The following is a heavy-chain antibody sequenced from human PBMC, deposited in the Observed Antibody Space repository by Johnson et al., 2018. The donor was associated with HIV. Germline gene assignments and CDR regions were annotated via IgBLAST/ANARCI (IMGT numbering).Heavy chain of an antibody. Sequence: VQLVESGGGVVQPGRSLRLSCAASGFTFSNYGMHWVRQAPGKGLEWVAVISYDGSNKYYADSVKGRFTISRDNSKNTLYLQMNSLRAEDTAVYYCAKDGRGNYYDSSGADAFDIWGQGTMVTVSS. CDR3: AKDGRGNYYDSSGADAFDI. CDR1: GFTFSNYG. V-gene: IGHV3-30*18. D-gene: IGHD3-22*01. CDR2: ISYDGSNK. J-gene: IGHJ3*02.